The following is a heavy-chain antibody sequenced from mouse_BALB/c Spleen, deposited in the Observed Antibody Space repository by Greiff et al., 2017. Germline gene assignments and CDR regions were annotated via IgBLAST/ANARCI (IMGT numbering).Heavy chain of an antibody. V-gene: IGHV5-17*02. CDR3: ARSTMITTVAY. D-gene: IGHD2-4*01. CDR1: GFTFSSFG. CDR2: ISSGSSTI. Sequence: EVNVVESGGGLVQPGGSRKLSCAASGFTFSSFGMHWVRQAPEKGLEWVAYISSGSSTIYYADTVKGRFTISRDNPKNTLFLQMTSLRSEDTAMYYCARSTMITTVAYWGQGTLVTVSA. J-gene: IGHJ3*01.